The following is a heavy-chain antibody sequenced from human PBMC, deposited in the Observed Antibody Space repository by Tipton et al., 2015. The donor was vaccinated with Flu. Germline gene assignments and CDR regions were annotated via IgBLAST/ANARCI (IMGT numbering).Heavy chain of an antibody. V-gene: IGHV4-34*01. Sequence: AGLVKPSETLSLTCAVYGGSFSAYYWSWIRQPPGKGLEWIGEINHSGSTNYNPSLKSRVTISVDTSKKQFSLKLTSVTAADTAVYYCASKFGSGYYWEPIDYWGQGTRVTVSS. CDR1: GGSFSAYY. CDR3: ASKFGSGYYWEPIDY. CDR2: INHSGST. J-gene: IGHJ4*02. D-gene: IGHD3-10*01.